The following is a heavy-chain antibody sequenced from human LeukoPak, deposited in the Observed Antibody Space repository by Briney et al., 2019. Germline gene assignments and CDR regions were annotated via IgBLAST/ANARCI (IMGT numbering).Heavy chain of an antibody. D-gene: IGHD3-9*01. CDR3: ARDFYDILTGYYTYYFDY. Sequence: SVKVSCKASGGTFSSYAISWVRQAPGQGLEWMGGIIPIFGTANYAQKFQGRVTMTTDTSTSTAYMELRSLRSDDTAVYYCARDFYDILTGYYTYYFDYWGQGTLVTVSS. V-gene: IGHV1-69*05. CDR2: IIPIFGTA. J-gene: IGHJ4*02. CDR1: GGTFSSYA.